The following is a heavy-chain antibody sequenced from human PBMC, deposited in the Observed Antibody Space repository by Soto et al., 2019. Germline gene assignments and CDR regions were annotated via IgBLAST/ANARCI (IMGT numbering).Heavy chain of an antibody. V-gene: IGHV3-21*01. CDR2: ISSSSSYI. Sequence: GGSLRLSCAASGFTFSSYSMNWVRQAPGKGLEWVSSISSSSSYIYYADSVKGRFTISRDNAKNSLYLQMNSLRAEDTAVYYCARDHPRGRDFDYWGQGTLVTVSS. CDR1: GFTFSSYS. CDR3: ARDHPRGRDFDY. J-gene: IGHJ4*02.